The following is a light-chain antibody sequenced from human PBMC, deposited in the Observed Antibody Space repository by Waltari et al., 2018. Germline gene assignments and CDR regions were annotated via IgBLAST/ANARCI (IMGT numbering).Light chain of an antibody. CDR1: QSVSSSY. Sequence: DIVLTQSPDTLSLSPGEGATLSCRASQSVSSSYLAWYQQKPGQPPRLLTYGASSRATGIPDRFSGSGSGTDFTLTISRLEPEDFAVYYCQQYGSSPLTFGGGTKVEIK. V-gene: IGKV3-20*01. CDR3: QQYGSSPLT. CDR2: GAS. J-gene: IGKJ4*01.